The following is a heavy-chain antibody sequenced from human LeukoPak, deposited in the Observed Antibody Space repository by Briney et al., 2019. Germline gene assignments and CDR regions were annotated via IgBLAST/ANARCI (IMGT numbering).Heavy chain of an antibody. J-gene: IGHJ3*02. Sequence: PSETLSLTCAVSGGSISSGGYSWSWIRQPPGKGLEWIGYIYHSGSTYYNPSLKSRVTISVDRSKNQFSLKLSSVTAADTAVYYCARSVGVPDDAFDIWGQGTMVTVSS. V-gene: IGHV4-30-2*01. CDR3: ARSVGVPDDAFDI. CDR1: GGSISSGGYS. CDR2: IYHSGST. D-gene: IGHD1-14*01.